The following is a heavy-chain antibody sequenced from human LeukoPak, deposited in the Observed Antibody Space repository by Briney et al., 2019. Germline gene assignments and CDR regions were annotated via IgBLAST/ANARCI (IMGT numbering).Heavy chain of an antibody. J-gene: IGHJ4*02. CDR3: ARDFPPHGYSGSSR. D-gene: IGHD1-26*01. CDR1: GFTVSSNY. CDR2: IYSGGST. V-gene: IGHV3-53*01. Sequence: GGSLRLSCAASGFTVSSNYMSWVRQAPGKGLEWVSVIYSGGSTYYADSVKGRFTISRDNSKNTLYLQMNSLRAEDTAVYYCARDFPPHGYSGSSRWGQGTLVSVSS.